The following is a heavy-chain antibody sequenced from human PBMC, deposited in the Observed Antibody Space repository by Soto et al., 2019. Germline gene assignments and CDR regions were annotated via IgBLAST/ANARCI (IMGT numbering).Heavy chain of an antibody. Sequence: ASVTVSCKASGYTFTSYYMHWVRQAPGQGLEWMGIINPSGGSTSYAQKFQGRVTMTGDTSTSTVYMELSSLRSEDTAVYYCARELWNYYDSSGPRLPYYYYYGMDVWGQGTTVTVSS. CDR3: ARELWNYYDSSGPRLPYYYYYGMDV. V-gene: IGHV1-46*01. J-gene: IGHJ6*02. CDR1: GYTFTSYY. D-gene: IGHD3-22*01. CDR2: INPSGGST.